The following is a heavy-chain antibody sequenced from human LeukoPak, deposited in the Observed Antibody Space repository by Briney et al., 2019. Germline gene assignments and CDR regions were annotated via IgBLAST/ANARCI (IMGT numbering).Heavy chain of an antibody. Sequence: GRSLRLSCAASGFTFSSYAMHWVRQAPGKGLEWVGLIRSKPYRGTTEYAASVKGRFTISRDDSKSIAYLQMNSLKTEDTAVYYCTRTRFNYSYGPIDYWGQGTLVTVSS. CDR3: TRTRFNYSYGPIDY. D-gene: IGHD5-18*01. V-gene: IGHV3-49*04. CDR2: IRSKPYRGTT. J-gene: IGHJ4*02. CDR1: GFTFSSYA.